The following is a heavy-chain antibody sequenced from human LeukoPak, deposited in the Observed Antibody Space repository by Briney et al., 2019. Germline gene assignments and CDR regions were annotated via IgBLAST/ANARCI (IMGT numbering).Heavy chain of an antibody. D-gene: IGHD6-13*01. Sequence: SVKVSCKASGGTSISYAISWVRQAPGQGLEWMGRIIPILGIANYAQKFQGRVTITADKSTSTAYMELSSLRSEDTAVYYCARDPSIAAAGDYYYYGMDVWGQGTTVTVSS. CDR2: IIPILGIA. V-gene: IGHV1-69*04. J-gene: IGHJ6*02. CDR3: ARDPSIAAAGDYYYYGMDV. CDR1: GGTSISYA.